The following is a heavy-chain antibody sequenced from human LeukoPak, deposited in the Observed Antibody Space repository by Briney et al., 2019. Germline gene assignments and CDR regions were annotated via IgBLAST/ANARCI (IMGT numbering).Heavy chain of an antibody. Sequence: PGGSLRLSCVASGFTFSSYGMPWVRQAPGKGPEWVSVISSSAGSTYYADSVKGRFTISRDNSKNTLYLQMNSLRAEDTAVYYCAKGSGRGYSYGLEYWGQGTLVTVSS. V-gene: IGHV3-23*01. CDR3: AKGSGRGYSYGLEY. CDR2: ISSSAGST. D-gene: IGHD5-18*01. J-gene: IGHJ4*02. CDR1: GFTFSSYG.